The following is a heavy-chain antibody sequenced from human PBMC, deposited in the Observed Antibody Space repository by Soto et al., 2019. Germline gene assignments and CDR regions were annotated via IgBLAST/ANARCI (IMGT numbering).Heavy chain of an antibody. Sequence: QLHLQESGPGLVKPSETLSLTCTVSGDSITSSNKYWGWARQPPGKGLEWIGSTYYRGSAYYSPSLKSRVTLSIDSSENQHSLKLSSVTAADTAVYYCARRSYDNSGYYYVDYWGQGTLVTVSS. CDR2: TYYRGSA. CDR1: GDSITSSNKY. D-gene: IGHD3-22*01. CDR3: ARRSYDNSGYYYVDY. J-gene: IGHJ4*02. V-gene: IGHV4-39*01.